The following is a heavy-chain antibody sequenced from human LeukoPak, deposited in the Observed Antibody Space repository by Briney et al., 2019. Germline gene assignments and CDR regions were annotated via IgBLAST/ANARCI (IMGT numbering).Heavy chain of an antibody. J-gene: IGHJ4*02. CDR2: INPSGGST. CDR3: ARVDSSGWYV. CDR1: GYTFTSYY. Sequence: ASVKVSCTASGYTFTSYYMHWVRQAPGQGLEWMGIINPSGGSTSYAQKFQGRVTMTRDMPTSTFYMELSSLRSEDTAVYYCARVDSSGWYVWGQGTLVTVSS. D-gene: IGHD6-19*01. V-gene: IGHV1-46*01.